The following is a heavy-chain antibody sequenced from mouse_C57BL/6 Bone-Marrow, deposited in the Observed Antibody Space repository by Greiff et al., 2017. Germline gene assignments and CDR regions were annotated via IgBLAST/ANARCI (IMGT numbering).Heavy chain of an antibody. V-gene: IGHV1-50*01. D-gene: IGHD1-1*01. J-gene: IGHJ3*01. Sequence: QVQLKQPGAELVKPGASVKLSCKASGYTFTSYWMQWVKQRPGQGLEWIGEIDPSDSYTNYHQKFKGKATLTVDTSSSTAYLQLSSLTSEDSAVYYCARYYYGSGGFAYWGQGTLVTVSA. CDR1: GYTFTSYW. CDR2: IDPSDSYT. CDR3: ARYYYGSGGFAY.